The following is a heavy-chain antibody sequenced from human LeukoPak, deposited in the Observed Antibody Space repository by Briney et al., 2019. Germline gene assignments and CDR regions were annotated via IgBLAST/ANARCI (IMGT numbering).Heavy chain of an antibody. CDR2: ISSGSRYI. D-gene: IGHD3-16*01. J-gene: IGHJ4*02. V-gene: IGHV3-21*01. CDR1: GFTFSAYS. CDR3: ARGGGRDPFNVAY. Sequence: NHGGSLRLSCAASGFTFSAYSMNWVRQAPGKGLEWVSSISSGSRYIYYADSVKGRFTISRDNAKDSLYLQMNSLRAEDTAVYYCARGGGRDPFNVAYWGQGTLVTVCS.